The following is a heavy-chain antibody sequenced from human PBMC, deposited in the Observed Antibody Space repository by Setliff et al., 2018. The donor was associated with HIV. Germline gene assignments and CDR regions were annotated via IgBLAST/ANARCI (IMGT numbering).Heavy chain of an antibody. CDR1: SDSLSSHY. V-gene: IGHV4-4*08. J-gene: IGHJ4*02. D-gene: IGHD2-2*01. CDR2: IYINGIT. Sequence: SETLSLTCTVSSDSLSSHYWSWIRQPPGKGLEWVGHIYINGITNYSPSLESRVTISVDTSKKQFSLKLSSVTAADTAVYYCAMTQYQVVETDYWGQGTLVTVSS. CDR3: AMTQYQVVETDY.